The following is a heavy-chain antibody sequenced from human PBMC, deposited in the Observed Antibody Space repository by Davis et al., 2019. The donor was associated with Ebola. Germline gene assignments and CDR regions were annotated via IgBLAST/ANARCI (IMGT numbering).Heavy chain of an antibody. CDR2: IKRKADGGTT. CDR1: GFAFSNAW. V-gene: IGHV3-15*07. D-gene: IGHD5-18*01. CDR3: TTVGGYIYGQRDY. J-gene: IGHJ4*02. Sequence: PGGSLRPSCAVSGFAFSNAWMNWVRQAPGKGLEWVGRIKRKADGGTTDHAAPVKGRFTISREDSTNTLYLQMNSLKTEDTAVYYCTTVGGYIYGQRDYWGQGALVTVSS.